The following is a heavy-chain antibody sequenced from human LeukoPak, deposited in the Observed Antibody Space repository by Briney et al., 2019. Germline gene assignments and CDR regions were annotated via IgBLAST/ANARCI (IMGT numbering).Heavy chain of an antibody. V-gene: IGHV1-69*05. CDR2: IIPIFGTA. CDR3: ARVSASMDLSGWSYNWFDP. Sequence: SVKVSCKASGGTFSSYAISWVRQAPGQGLEWMGRIIPIFGTANYAQKFQGRVTITTDESTSTAYMELSSLRSEDTAVYYCARVSASMDLSGWSYNWFDPWGQGTLSPSPQ. D-gene: IGHD6-19*01. J-gene: IGHJ5*02. CDR1: GGTFSSYA.